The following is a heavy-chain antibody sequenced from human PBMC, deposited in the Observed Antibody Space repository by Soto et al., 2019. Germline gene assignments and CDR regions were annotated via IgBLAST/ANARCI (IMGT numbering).Heavy chain of an antibody. Sequence: EVQVVESGGGLVQPGGSLRLSCAVSGFTVTSNYMSWVRQAPGKGLEWVSVIYSGGTIYYADSVKGRFTISRDTSKNTLYLQMNSLRGDDTAVYYCHGYGYWGQGTLVTVSS. CDR1: GFTVTSNY. J-gene: IGHJ4*02. CDR3: HGYGY. D-gene: IGHD5-12*01. V-gene: IGHV3-53*01. CDR2: IYSGGTI.